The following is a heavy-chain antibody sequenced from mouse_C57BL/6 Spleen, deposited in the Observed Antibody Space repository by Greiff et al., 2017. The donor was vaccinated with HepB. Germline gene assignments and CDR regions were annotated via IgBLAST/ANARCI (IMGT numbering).Heavy chain of an antibody. CDR3: ARTLDGYYDAMED. CDR2: IWTGGGT. V-gene: IGHV2-9-1*01. D-gene: IGHD2-3*01. CDR1: GFSLTSYA. Sequence: VQGVESGPGLVAPSQSLSITCTVSGFSLTSYAISWVRQPPGKGLEWLGVIWTGGGTNYNSALKSRLSISKDNSKSQVFLKMNSLQTDDTAMYYCARTLDGYYDAMEDRGQGPSVTFSS. J-gene: IGHJ4*01.